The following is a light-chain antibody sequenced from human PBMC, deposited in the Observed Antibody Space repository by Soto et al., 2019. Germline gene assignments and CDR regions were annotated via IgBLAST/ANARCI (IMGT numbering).Light chain of an antibody. CDR2: GAS. CDR1: QSVSSSY. CDR3: QQYGSSFWT. J-gene: IGKJ1*01. V-gene: IGKV3-20*01. Sequence: EIVLTQSPGTLSLSPGERATLSCRASQSVSSSYLAWYQQKPGQATRLLIYGASSRATGIPARFSGSGSGTDFTLTISRLEPEDFAVYYCQQYGSSFWTFGQGTKVEIK.